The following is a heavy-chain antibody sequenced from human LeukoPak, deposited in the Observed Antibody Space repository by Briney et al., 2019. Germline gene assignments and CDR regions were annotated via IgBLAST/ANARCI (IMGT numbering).Heavy chain of an antibody. D-gene: IGHD5-18*01. CDR2: INAGNGNT. J-gene: IGHJ4*02. Sequence: ASVKVSCKASGYTFINFAINWGRQAPGQRPEWLGWINAGNGNTKYSQKFQGRVTINRDTSASTAYMDLSSLRSEDTAVYYCARVHTAMVTALDYWGQGTLVTVSS. CDR3: ARVHTAMVTALDY. V-gene: IGHV1-3*01. CDR1: GYTFINFA.